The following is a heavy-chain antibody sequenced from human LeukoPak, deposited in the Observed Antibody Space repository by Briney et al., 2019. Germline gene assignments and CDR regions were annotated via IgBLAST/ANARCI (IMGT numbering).Heavy chain of an antibody. CDR2: INPKTGGT. J-gene: IGHJ4*02. CDR3: ARATAENDH. Sequence: ASVKVSRKAPGYTFTGYYMHWVRQAPGQGLEWMGWINPKTGGTSYAQKFQGRVTMTRDTSISTVNMELSRLTSDDTAVYYCARATAENDHWGQGTLVTVSS. V-gene: IGHV1-2*02. D-gene: IGHD1-14*01. CDR1: GYTFTGYY.